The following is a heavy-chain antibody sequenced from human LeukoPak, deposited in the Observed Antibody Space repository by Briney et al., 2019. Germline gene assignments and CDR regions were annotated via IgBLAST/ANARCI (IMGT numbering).Heavy chain of an antibody. D-gene: IGHD2-15*01. V-gene: IGHV3-64D*09. Sequence: PGGSLRLSCSPSGFPSSSYAMHWVRQAPGKGLGYVSAISDSGGSTYYADSVKGRFTISRDNSKNTLYLQMSSLRAEDTAVYFCVRGYSFGPYGMDVWGQGTTVTVSS. CDR2: ISDSGGST. CDR1: GFPSSSYA. CDR3: VRGYSFGPYGMDV. J-gene: IGHJ6*02.